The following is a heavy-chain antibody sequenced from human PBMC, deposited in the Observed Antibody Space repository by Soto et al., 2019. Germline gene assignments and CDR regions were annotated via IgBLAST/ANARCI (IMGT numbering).Heavy chain of an antibody. Sequence: GGSLRLSCAVSGFSFRTYGFHWVRQPPGKGLEWVAVISPKGLSDSVEGRFTISRDSSKDTLYLQMNNLRAEDTAVYYCARDDAFGNENAFDLWGQGTMVTVSS. CDR1: GFSFRTYG. V-gene: IGHV3-33*01. CDR2: ISPK. J-gene: IGHJ3*01. D-gene: IGHD1-1*01. CDR3: ARDDAFGNENAFDL.